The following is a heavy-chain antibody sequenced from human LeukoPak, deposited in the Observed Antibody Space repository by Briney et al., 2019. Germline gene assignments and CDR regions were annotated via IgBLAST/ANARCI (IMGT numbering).Heavy chain of an antibody. Sequence: LSLTCTVSGDAISGGYYMTWVRRAPGKGLEWISHISGRSTDTNYADSVKGRFTISRDNAKNSLYLQMNSLRVEDAAVYYCARDSAGTCSGAGCDPDDFDYWGQGTLVTVSS. CDR3: ARDSAGTCSGAGCDPDDFDY. V-gene: IGHV3-11*06. J-gene: IGHJ4*02. CDR1: GDAISGGYY. CDR2: ISGRSTDT. D-gene: IGHD2-15*01.